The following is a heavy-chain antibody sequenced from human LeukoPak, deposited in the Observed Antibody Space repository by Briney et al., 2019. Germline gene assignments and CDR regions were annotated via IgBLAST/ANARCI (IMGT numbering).Heavy chain of an antibody. CDR3: ARGLAGPPQEAFDI. V-gene: IGHV3-7*01. J-gene: IGHJ3*02. Sequence: PGGSLRLSCAASGFTFSSYWMSWVRQAPGKGLEWVANIKQDGSEKYYVDSVKGRFTISRDNAKNSLYLQMNSLRADDTALYYCARGLAGPPQEAFDIWGQGTMVTVSS. CDR1: GFTFSSYW. CDR2: IKQDGSEK.